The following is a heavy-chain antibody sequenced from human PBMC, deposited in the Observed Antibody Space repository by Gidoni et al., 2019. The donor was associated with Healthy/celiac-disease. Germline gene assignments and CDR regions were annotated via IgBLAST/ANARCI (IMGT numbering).Heavy chain of an antibody. Sequence: QVQLVQSGAEVKKPGASVQVSCKASGYTFTSYGISWVRQAPGQGLEWMGWISAYNGNTNYAQKLQGRVTMTTDTSTSTAYMELRSLRSDDTAVYYCARDWRQVHRPPYGDYGAWGQGTLVTVSS. V-gene: IGHV1-18*01. CDR3: ARDWRQVHRPPYGDYGA. D-gene: IGHD4-17*01. CDR1: GYTFTSYG. J-gene: IGHJ4*02. CDR2: ISAYNGNT.